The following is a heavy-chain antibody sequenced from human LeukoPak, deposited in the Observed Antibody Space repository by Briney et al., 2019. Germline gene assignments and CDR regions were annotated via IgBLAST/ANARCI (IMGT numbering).Heavy chain of an antibody. V-gene: IGHV3-21*01. J-gene: IGHJ3*02. Sequence: PGGSLRLSCAASGFTFSSYAMSWVRQAPGKGLEWVSSISSSSSYIYYADSVKGRFTISRDNAKNSLYLQMNSLRAEDTAVYYCARGIAVAGTNDAFDIWGQGTMVTVSS. CDR2: ISSSSSYI. D-gene: IGHD6-19*01. CDR3: ARGIAVAGTNDAFDI. CDR1: GFTFSSYA.